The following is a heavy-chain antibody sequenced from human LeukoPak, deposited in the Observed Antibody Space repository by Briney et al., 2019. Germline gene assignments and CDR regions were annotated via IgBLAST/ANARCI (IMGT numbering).Heavy chain of an antibody. D-gene: IGHD5-24*01. CDR2: IHPDGSLK. CDR3: ARGSGDGYNYYFDY. V-gene: IGHV3-7*01. CDR1: GFTFSNFW. Sequence: GGSLRLSCAASGFTFSNFWITWVRQAPGKGLEWMANIHPDGSLKRYVASVKGRFTISRDNARSSLYLQMNSLRDEDTAVYYCARGSGDGYNYYFDYWGQGTLVTVSS. J-gene: IGHJ4*02.